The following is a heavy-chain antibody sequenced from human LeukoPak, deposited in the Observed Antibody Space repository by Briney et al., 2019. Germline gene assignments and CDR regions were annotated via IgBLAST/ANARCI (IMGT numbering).Heavy chain of an antibody. J-gene: IGHJ4*02. D-gene: IGHD2-21*02. V-gene: IGHV3-33*01. Sequence: GGSLRLSCTASGFTFSSYGLHWVRQAPGKGLEWVAVAWYDGTNRYYAESVRGRFTISRDNSKDMLYLQMESLRVEDTAMYYCARDLTCGGGCYWMDHWGQGTLVTVSS. CDR2: AWYDGTNR. CDR3: ARDLTCGGGCYWMDH. CDR1: GFTFSSYG.